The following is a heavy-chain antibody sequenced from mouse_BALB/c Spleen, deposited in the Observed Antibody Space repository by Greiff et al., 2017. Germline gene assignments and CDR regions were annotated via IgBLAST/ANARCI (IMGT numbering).Heavy chain of an antibody. CDR2: IYPGNSDT. J-gene: IGHJ2*01. V-gene: IGHV1-5*01. CDR1: GYTFTSYW. CDR3: TRSSYYYYGSSSDY. D-gene: IGHD1-1*01. Sequence: EVQLQQSGTVLARPGASVKMSCKASGYTFTSYWMHWVKQRPGQGLEWIGAIYPGNSDTSYNQKFKGKAKLTAVTSTSTAYMELSSLTNEDSAVYYCTRSSYYYYGSSSDYWGQGTTLTVSS.